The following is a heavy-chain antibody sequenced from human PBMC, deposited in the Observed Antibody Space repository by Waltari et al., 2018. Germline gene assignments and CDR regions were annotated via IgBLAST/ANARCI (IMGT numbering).Heavy chain of an antibody. V-gene: IGHV4-59*01. J-gene: IGHJ6*02. CDR3: ARVTYSYGYDYYYYYGMDV. Sequence: QVQLQESGPGLVKPSETLSLTCTVSGGSISSYYWSWIRQPPGKGLEWIGYIYYSGSTNYNPSLKSRVTISVDTSKNQFSLKLSSVTAADTAVYYCARVTYSYGYDYYYYYGMDVWGQGTTVTVSS. CDR2: IYYSGST. D-gene: IGHD5-18*01. CDR1: GGSISSYY.